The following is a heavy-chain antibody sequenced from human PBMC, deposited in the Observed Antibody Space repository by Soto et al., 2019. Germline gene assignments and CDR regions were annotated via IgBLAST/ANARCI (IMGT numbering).Heavy chain of an antibody. J-gene: IGHJ4*02. V-gene: IGHV2-5*02. D-gene: IGHD2-8*02. CDR3: GRVDTGNFYYFRY. CDR2: IYWDDDK. Sequence: QITLKETGPTLVKPTQTLTLTCTFSGFSLTTTDVGVGWIRQPPEKALEWLSLIYWDDDKRYNPSLRNRLTIAKDTYTSQVVLTLTNLDPVDTATYYCGRVDTGNFYYFRYWGQGILVTVSS. CDR1: GFSLTTTDVG.